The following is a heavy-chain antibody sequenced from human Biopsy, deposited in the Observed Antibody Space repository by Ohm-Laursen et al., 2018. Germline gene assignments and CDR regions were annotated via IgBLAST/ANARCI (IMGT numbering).Heavy chain of an antibody. CDR1: GFSFTGYY. D-gene: IGHD6-19*01. J-gene: IGHJ4*02. Sequence: KVSCKASGFSFTGYYIHWVRQAPGQGLEWMGWISPKSGGTNYAQKFQGNITMTKNTSMSTAYMEMSRLRSDDTAVYYCALRSVAQMKNFDYWGQGTLVTVSS. CDR2: ISPKSGGT. CDR3: ALRSVAQMKNFDY. V-gene: IGHV1-2*02.